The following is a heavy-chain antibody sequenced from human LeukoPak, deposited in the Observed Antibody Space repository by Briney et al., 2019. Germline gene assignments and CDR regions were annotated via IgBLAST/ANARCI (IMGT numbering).Heavy chain of an antibody. J-gene: IGHJ5*02. D-gene: IGHD1-26*01. V-gene: IGHV1-24*01. Sequence: AASVTVSCKVSAYTLTELSMHWVRQAPGKGLEWMGGFDPEDGETIYAQKFQGRVTMTEDTSTDTAYMELSSLRSEDTAVYYCATKTDPGGFDPWGQGTLVTVSS. CDR3: ATKTDPGGFDP. CDR2: FDPEDGET. CDR1: AYTLTELS.